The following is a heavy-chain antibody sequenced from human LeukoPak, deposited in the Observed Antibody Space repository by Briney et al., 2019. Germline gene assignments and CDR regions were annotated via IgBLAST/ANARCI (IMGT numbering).Heavy chain of an antibody. CDR1: RFTFSSYS. V-gene: IGHV3-48*01. CDR3: ARDSYSSSWYGNEDDY. CDR2: ISSSSSTI. D-gene: IGHD6-13*01. J-gene: IGHJ4*02. Sequence: GGSLRLSCAASRFTFSSYSMNWVRQAPGKGLEWVSYISSSSSTIYYADSVKGRFTISRDNAKNSLYLQMNSLRAEDTAVYYCARDSYSSSWYGNEDDYWGQGTLVTVSS.